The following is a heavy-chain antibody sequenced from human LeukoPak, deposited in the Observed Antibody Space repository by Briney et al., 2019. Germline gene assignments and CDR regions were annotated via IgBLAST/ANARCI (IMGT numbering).Heavy chain of an antibody. V-gene: IGHV1-2*02. CDR1: GYTFTGYY. J-gene: IGHJ5*02. D-gene: IGHD1-1*01. CDR2: INPNSGVT. CDR3: ARAAVTTGSTETFDP. Sequence: ASVTVSCKSSGYTFTGYYLHWLRQAPGQGLAWMGWINPNSGVTNYSETFQGRVTLTTHTSISTAYLELNRLTSDDTAVYYCARAAVTTGSTETFDPWGQGTLVTVSS.